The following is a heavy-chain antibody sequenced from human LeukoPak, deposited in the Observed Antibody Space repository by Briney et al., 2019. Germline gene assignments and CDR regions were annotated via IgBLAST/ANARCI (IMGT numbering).Heavy chain of an antibody. CDR1: GYTFTGYY. CDR2: INPNSGGT. V-gene: IGHV1-2*02. J-gene: IGHJ5*02. D-gene: IGHD1-14*01. Sequence: ASVKVSCKASGYTFTGYYMHWERQAPGQGLEWMGWINPNSGGTNYAQKFQGRVTMTRDTSISTAYMELRSLRSDDTAVYYCARAGGRNNWFDPWGQGTLVTVSS. CDR3: ARAGGRNNWFDP.